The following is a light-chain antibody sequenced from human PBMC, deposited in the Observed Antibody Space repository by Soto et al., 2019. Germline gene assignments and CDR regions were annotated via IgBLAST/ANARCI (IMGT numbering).Light chain of an antibody. Sequence: QSVLTHPPSLSGTPGQRVTISCSGSSSQIGSNTVSWYQQLPGKAPKLLIYDNDRRPSGVPDRFSGSKSGTSGSLAISDLPSEDEAEYFCAAWHDSRNAWVFGGGTKLTVL. CDR1: SSQIGSNT. CDR2: DND. V-gene: IGLV1-44*01. J-gene: IGLJ3*02. CDR3: AAWHDSRNAWV.